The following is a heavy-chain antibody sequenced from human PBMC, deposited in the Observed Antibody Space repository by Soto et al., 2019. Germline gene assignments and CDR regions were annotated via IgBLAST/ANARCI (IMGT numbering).Heavy chain of an antibody. CDR3: AKEGDS. CDR2: ISYDGSNK. J-gene: IGHJ4*02. D-gene: IGHD3-22*01. V-gene: IGHV3-30*18. CDR1: GFTFSSYG. Sequence: PGGSLRLSCAASGFTFSSYGMHWVRQAPGKGLEWVAVISYDGSNKYYAESVKGRFTISRDNSKNTLYLQMNSLRAEDTAVYYCAKEGDSWGQGTLVTVSS.